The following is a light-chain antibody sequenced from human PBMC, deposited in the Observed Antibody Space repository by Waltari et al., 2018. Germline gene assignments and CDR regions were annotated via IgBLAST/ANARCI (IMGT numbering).Light chain of an antibody. CDR3: HQYDQTPWT. Sequence: EVVLMQSPVTLSLSPGETATLPCRASRRVGANFLAWYHQGPGQPPRLLISGTSTRAGGIPDRFNGCGSGTDFTLISNRLEPEDLGQYLCHQYDQTPWTFGQGTTVE. CDR2: GTS. V-gene: IGKV3-20*01. J-gene: IGKJ1*01. CDR1: RRVGANF.